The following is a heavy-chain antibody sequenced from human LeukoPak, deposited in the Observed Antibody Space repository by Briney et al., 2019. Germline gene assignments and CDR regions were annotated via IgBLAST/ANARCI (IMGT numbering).Heavy chain of an antibody. J-gene: IGHJ6*03. CDR2: IYPGDSDT. Sequence: GESLKISCQGSGYSFTSYWIGWVRQMPGKGLEWMGVIYPGDSDTRYSPSFQGQVTISADKSISTAYLQWSSLKASDTAMYYCARTPGGDFWSGSHDMDVWGKGTTVTVSS. CDR1: GYSFTSYW. D-gene: IGHD3-3*01. V-gene: IGHV5-51*01. CDR3: ARTPGGDFWSGSHDMDV.